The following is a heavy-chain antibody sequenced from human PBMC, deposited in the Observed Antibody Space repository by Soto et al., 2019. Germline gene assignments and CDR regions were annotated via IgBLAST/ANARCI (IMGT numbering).Heavy chain of an antibody. J-gene: IGHJ4*02. CDR3: ARDRQSVVVQAATQFAY. V-gene: IGHV1-69*01. CDR1: GGTFSSYA. CDR2: IIPIFGTA. D-gene: IGHD2-2*01. Sequence: QVQLVQSGAEVKKPGSSVKVSCKASGGTFSSYAISWVRQAPGQRHEWMGGIIPIFGTANYAQKIQGRVTITANESTSTAYMEVSSLRSDDTTVYYCARDRQSVVVQAATQFAYWGQGTLVTVSS.